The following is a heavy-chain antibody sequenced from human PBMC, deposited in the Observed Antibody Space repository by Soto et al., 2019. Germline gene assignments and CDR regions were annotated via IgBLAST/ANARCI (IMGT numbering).Heavy chain of an antibody. CDR3: AGGVTKVTTYDY. CDR2: IYHSGST. V-gene: IGHV4-30-2*01. D-gene: IGHD4-4*01. Sequence: PSETLSLTCAVSGGSISSGGYSWNWIRQPPGKGLEWIGYIYHSGSTYYNPSLKSRVTISVDRSKNQFSLKLSSVTAADTAVYYCAGGVTKVTTYDYWGQGTLVTVSS. J-gene: IGHJ4*02. CDR1: GGSISSGGYS.